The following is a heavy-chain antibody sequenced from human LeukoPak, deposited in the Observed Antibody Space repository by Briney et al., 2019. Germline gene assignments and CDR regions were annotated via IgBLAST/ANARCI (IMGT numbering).Heavy chain of an antibody. V-gene: IGHV1-46*01. CDR1: GYTFTSYY. D-gene: IGHD4-23*01. CDR2: INPSGGST. Sequence: GASVKVSCKASGYTFTSYYMHWVRQAPGQGLEWMGIINPSGGSTSYAQKFQGRVTMTRDTSKSTVYMELSSLRSEDTAVYYCARDRSGGGYYDYWGQGTLVTVSS. CDR3: ARDRSGGGYYDY. J-gene: IGHJ4*02.